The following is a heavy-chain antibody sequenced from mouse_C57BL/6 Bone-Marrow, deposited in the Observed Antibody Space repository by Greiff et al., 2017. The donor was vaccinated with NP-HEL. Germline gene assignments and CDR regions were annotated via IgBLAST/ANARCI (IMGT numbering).Heavy chain of an antibody. CDR3: ARGDSYAMDY. Sequence: EVMLVESGGGLVKPGGSLKLSCAASGFTFSDYGMHWVRQAPEKGLEWVAYICSGGSTIYYADTVKGRFTISRDNAKNTLFLQMTRLRSEDTAMYYCARGDSYAMDYWGQGTSVTVSS. CDR2: ICSGGSTI. V-gene: IGHV5-17*01. CDR1: GFTFSDYG. J-gene: IGHJ4*01.